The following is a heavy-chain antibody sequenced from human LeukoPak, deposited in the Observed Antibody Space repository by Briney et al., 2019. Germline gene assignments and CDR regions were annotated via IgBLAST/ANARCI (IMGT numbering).Heavy chain of an antibody. Sequence: GGSLRLSCAASGFTFSSYAMHWVRQAPGKGLEWVAVISYDGSNKYYADSVKGRFTISRDNSKNTLYLQMNSLRAEDTAVYYCATKRDLPHGFEIWGQGTTVTVSS. CDR1: GFTFSSYA. CDR2: ISYDGSNK. V-gene: IGHV3-30*04. J-gene: IGHJ3*02. CDR3: ATKRDLPHGFEI.